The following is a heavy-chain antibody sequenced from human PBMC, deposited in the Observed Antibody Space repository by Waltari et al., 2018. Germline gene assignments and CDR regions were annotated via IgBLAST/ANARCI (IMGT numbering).Heavy chain of an antibody. CDR2: ISNDGNRK. D-gene: IGHD2-21*01. V-gene: IGHV3-30*03. CDR1: EFLLTKFY. Sequence: QVQLVESGGGVVQPGRSLRLSCAASEFLLTKFYFHWVRQAPGKGLESVAIISNDGNRKIYADSVKGRFTISRDTSKNTLYLQMNSLRPEDTAVYFCASVADYWGQGTLVTVSS. J-gene: IGHJ4*02. CDR3: ASVADY.